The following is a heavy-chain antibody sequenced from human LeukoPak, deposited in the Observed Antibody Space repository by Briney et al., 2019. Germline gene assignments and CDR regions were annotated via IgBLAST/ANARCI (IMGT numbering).Heavy chain of an antibody. Sequence: SETLSLTCTVSGGSISSSSYYWGWIRQPPGKGLEWIGSIYNSGSTDYNPSLKSRVTISIDTSKTHFSLKLSSVTAADTAVYYCARHGYKHSGEAFDYWGQGTLVTVSS. J-gene: IGHJ4*02. CDR1: GGSISSSSYY. CDR3: ARHGYKHSGEAFDY. D-gene: IGHD1-14*01. V-gene: IGHV4-39*01. CDR2: IYNSGST.